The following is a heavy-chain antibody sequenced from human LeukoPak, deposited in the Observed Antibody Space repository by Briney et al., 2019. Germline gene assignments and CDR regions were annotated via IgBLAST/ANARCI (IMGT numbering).Heavy chain of an antibody. CDR1: GYSFTSYW. V-gene: IGHV5-51*01. Sequence: GESLKISCKGSGYSFTSYWIGWVRHMPWKGLECMGIIYPGDSDTRYSPSFQGQVTISADKSISTAYLQWSRLKPSDTLISHCARFSATFDFCGAGKLVTVSS. J-gene: IGHJ4*02. CDR3: ARFSATFDF. CDR2: IYPGDSDT. D-gene: IGHD6-13*01.